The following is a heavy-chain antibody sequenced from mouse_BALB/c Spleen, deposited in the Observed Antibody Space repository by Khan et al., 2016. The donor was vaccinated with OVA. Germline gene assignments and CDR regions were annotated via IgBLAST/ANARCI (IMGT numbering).Heavy chain of an antibody. CDR1: GYTFTSYW. J-gene: IGHJ2*01. CDR3: ARIKKIVATDFDY. V-gene: IGHV1S81*02. D-gene: IGHD1-1*01. CDR2: TNPTNGRT. Sequence: QVQLQQSGAELVKAGASVKMSCKASGYTFTSYWMHWLKQRLGQGLEWFAETNPTNGRTYYNEKFKSKATLTVDQSSSTAYMLLSGPTFEDSAVYYCARIKKIVATDFDYWGQGTTLTVSS.